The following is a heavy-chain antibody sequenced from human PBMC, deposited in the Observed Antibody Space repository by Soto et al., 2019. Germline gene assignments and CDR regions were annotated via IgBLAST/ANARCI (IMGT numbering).Heavy chain of an antibody. D-gene: IGHD3-9*01. J-gene: IGHJ5*02. Sequence: QITLKESGPTLVKPTQTLTLTCTFSGFSLSTSGVGVGWVRQPPGKALEWLALIYWDDDKRYNPSLRSRLAIFQDAPKDLVVLIMTNMDPADTATYYCAHRVVWRPSDWSLGWFDPWGQGALVTVSS. CDR2: IYWDDDK. CDR1: GFSLSTSGVG. CDR3: AHRVVWRPSDWSLGWFDP. V-gene: IGHV2-5*02.